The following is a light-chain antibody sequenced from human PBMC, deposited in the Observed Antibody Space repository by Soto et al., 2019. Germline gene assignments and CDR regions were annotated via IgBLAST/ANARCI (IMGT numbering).Light chain of an antibody. J-gene: IGKJ4*01. CDR1: QSVSSSY. CDR2: DAS. CDR3: QQRSNWLT. Sequence: EIELTQSPGTLSLSPGERATLSCRASQSVSSSYLAWYQQKPGQAPRLLIYDASNRATGIPARFSGSGSGTDFTLTISSLELEDFAVYYCQQRSNWLTFGGGTKVEIK. V-gene: IGKV3D-20*02.